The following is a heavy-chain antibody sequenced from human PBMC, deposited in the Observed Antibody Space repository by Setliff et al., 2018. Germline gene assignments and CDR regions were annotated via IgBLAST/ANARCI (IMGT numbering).Heavy chain of an antibody. D-gene: IGHD2-15*01. CDR2: INPDTGYS. J-gene: IGHJ4*02. CDR3: ARGAPGRYCSGGSCSYFDY. Sequence: ASVKVSCKASGYTFTGPYMHWVRQAPGQGLEWMGWINPDTGYSKYAQKFQGRVTLTRDTSLTTAYMELSSLRSEDTAVYYCARGAPGRYCSGGSCSYFDYWGQGILVTVSS. CDR1: GYTFTGPY. V-gene: IGHV1-2*02.